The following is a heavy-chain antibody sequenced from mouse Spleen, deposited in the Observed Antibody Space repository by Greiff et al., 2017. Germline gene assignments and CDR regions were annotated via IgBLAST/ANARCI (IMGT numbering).Heavy chain of an antibody. J-gene: IGHJ2*01. CDR1: GYTFTDYY. CDR2: INPYNGGT. V-gene: IGHV1-19*01. CDR3: ARRGTFTTATRYYFDY. Sequence: EVHLVESGPVLVKPGASVKMSCKASGYTFTDYYMNWVKQSHGKSLEWIGVINPYNGGTSYNQKFKGKATLTVDKSSSTAYMELNSLTSEDSAVYYCARRGTFTTATRYYFDYWGQGTTLTVSS. D-gene: IGHD1-2*01.